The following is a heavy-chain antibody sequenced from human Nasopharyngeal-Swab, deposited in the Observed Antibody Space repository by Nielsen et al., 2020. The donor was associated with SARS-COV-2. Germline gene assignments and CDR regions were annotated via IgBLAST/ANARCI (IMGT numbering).Heavy chain of an antibody. CDR3: AKGLRVGSAYYFYYYMGV. Sequence: GESLKISCATSGFTFRIYGMHWVRQAPGKGLEWVAVTSFDGSNKSYADSVKGRFTISKDYAQNTLYLHMNSLRAEDTAVYYCAKGLRVGSAYYFYYYMGVWGKGTTVIVSS. CDR2: TSFDGSNK. D-gene: IGHD1-26*01. V-gene: IGHV3-30*05. J-gene: IGHJ6*03. CDR1: GFTFRIYG.